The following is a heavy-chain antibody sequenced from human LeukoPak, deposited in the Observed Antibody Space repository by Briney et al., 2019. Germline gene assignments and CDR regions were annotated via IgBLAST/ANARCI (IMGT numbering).Heavy chain of an antibody. CDR3: ARESNRRLHYYGIDV. J-gene: IGHJ6*02. Sequence: GGSLRLSCAASGLSISHNYMTWVRQAPGKGLQWVSMIRSDTGTDYADSVKGRFTISRDSSNNTLFLQMNSLRAEDTAVYYCARESNRRLHYYGIDVWGLGTTVTVSS. CDR1: GLSISHNY. CDR2: IRSDTGT. V-gene: IGHV3-66*01. D-gene: IGHD2-15*01.